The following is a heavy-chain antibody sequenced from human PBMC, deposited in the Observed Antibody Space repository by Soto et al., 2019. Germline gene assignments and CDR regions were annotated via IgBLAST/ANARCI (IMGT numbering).Heavy chain of an antibody. CDR2: TYYRSKWYN. Sequence: PSQTLSLTCAISGDSVSSNSAAWNWIRQSPSRGLEWLGRTYYRSKWYNDYAVSVKSRITINPDTSKNQFPLQLNSVTPEDTAVYYCARGRYFDWLLPRRDNWFDPWGQGTLVTVSS. CDR1: GDSVSSNSAA. D-gene: IGHD3-9*01. CDR3: ARGRYFDWLLPRRDNWFDP. V-gene: IGHV6-1*01. J-gene: IGHJ5*02.